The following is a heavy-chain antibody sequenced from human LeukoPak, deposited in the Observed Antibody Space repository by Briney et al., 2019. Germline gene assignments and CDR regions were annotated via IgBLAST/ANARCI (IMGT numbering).Heavy chain of an antibody. V-gene: IGHV3-23*01. CDR3: AKNYASGTYYIDY. J-gene: IGHJ4*02. Sequence: VGSLRLSRTASRFILSNYALSWVRPAPGQGVVWVSSIHGSGGSTYYADSVKGRFPISRDNSKNTLYLEMNSLRAGDTALYYCAKNYASGTYYIDYWGQGTLVTVSS. D-gene: IGHD3-10*01. CDR1: RFILSNYA. CDR2: IHGSGGST.